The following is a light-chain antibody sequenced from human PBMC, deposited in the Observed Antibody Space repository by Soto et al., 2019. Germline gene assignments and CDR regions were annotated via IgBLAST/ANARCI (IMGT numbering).Light chain of an antibody. V-gene: IGLV7-46*01. CDR1: TGAVTSRHY. CDR3: LLSFDAARGF. CDR2: DTR. J-gene: IGLJ1*01. Sequence: QAVVTQEPSVTVSPGGTVTLTCGSSTGAVTSRHYPYWFQQKPGQAPRTLIYDTRNRHSWAPARFPGSVLGGKAALTLSGARPGDDAVFYCLLSFDAARGFFGPGTKFTV.